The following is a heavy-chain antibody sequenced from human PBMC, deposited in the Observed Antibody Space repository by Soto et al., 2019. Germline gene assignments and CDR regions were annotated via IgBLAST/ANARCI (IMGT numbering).Heavy chain of an antibody. CDR2: LSDRGTS. J-gene: IGHJ4*02. Sequence: PWGSLRLSCASSGFSVSIYMSWVRQAPGKGLEWVSTLSDRGTSHYADSVTGRFSVSRDNSKNTLYLQMNGLRVDDTAIYYCAGDYASGAYDFRGQGTQVTVS. V-gene: IGHV3-53*01. CDR3: AGDYASGAYDF. CDR1: GFSVSIY. D-gene: IGHD5-12*01.